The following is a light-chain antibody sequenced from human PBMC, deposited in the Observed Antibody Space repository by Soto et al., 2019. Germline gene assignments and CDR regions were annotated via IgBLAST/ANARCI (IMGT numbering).Light chain of an antibody. CDR2: GAS. CDR3: PHRRT. Sequence: EIVLTQSPGTLSLSPGERATLSCRASQSVSSSYLAWYQQKPGQAPRLLIYGASSRATGIPDRFSGSGSGTDFTLTISRLEPEDFAVYYCPHRRTFGQGTKVDIK. J-gene: IGKJ1*01. CDR1: QSVSSSY. V-gene: IGKV3-20*01.